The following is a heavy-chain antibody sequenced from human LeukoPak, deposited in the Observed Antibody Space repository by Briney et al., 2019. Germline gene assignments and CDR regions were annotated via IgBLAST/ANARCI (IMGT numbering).Heavy chain of an antibody. CDR3: AGYCSSTSCYTSWFDP. V-gene: IGHV1-69*04. CDR1: GGTFSSYA. J-gene: IGHJ5*02. Sequence: SVKVSCKASGGTFSSYAISWVRQAPGQGLEWMGRIIPILGIANYAQKFQGRVTITADKSTSTAYMELSSLRSEDTAVYYCAGYCSSTSCYTSWFDPWGQGTLVTVSS. D-gene: IGHD2-2*02. CDR2: IIPILGIA.